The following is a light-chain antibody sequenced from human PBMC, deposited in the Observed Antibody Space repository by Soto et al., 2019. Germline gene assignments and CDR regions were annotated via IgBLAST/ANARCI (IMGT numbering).Light chain of an antibody. CDR1: QSVSSN. Sequence: EIVMTQSPATLSVSPGERVTLSCRASQSVSSNLVWYQQKPGQAPRLLNYGASTRATGIPARFSGSGSGTEFTLTINSLQSEDFAVYYCQQYNNWVTFGGGTKVEI. V-gene: IGKV3-15*01. J-gene: IGKJ4*01. CDR3: QQYNNWVT. CDR2: GAS.